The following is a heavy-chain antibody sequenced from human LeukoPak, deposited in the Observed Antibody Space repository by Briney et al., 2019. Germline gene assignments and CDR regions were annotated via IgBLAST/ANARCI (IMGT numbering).Heavy chain of an antibody. CDR3: ARGTTVNWFDP. CDR2: IYHSGST. Sequence: SETLFLTCTVSGYSISSGYYWGWIRQPPGKGLEWIGSIYHSGSTYYNPSLKSRVTISVDTSKNQFSLKLSSVTAADTAVYYCARGTTVNWFDPWGQGTLVTVSS. J-gene: IGHJ5*02. V-gene: IGHV4-38-2*02. D-gene: IGHD4-17*01. CDR1: GYSISSGYY.